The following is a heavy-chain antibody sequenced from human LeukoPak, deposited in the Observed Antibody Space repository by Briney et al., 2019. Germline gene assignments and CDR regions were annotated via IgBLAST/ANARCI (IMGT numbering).Heavy chain of an antibody. V-gene: IGHV6-1*01. J-gene: IGHJ2*01. CDR2: TYYRYKWSK. D-gene: IGHD3-22*01. CDR3: ARVSYDSSGYFDL. CDR1: GDSVSSNSAA. Sequence: SQTLSLTCAISGDSVSSNSAAWTWIRQSPSRGLEWLGRTYYRYKWSKDYARSVKSRITINPDTSKNQFSLQLNSVTPEDTAVYYCARVSYDSSGYFDLWGRGTLVTVSS.